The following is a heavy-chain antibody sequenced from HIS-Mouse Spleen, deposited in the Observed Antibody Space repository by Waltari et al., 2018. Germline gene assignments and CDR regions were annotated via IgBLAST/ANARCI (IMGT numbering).Heavy chain of an antibody. V-gene: IGHV4-39*07. CDR2: SYYSGSP. Sequence: QLQLQESGPGLVKPSETLSLTCTVSGGSISSSSYYWGWIRQPPGKGLEWIGGSYYSGSPSYNPSRKSRVTISVDTSKNQFSLKLSSVTAADTAVYYCAREIPYSSSWYDWYFDLWGRGTLVTVSS. CDR1: GGSISSSSYY. D-gene: IGHD6-13*01. J-gene: IGHJ2*01. CDR3: AREIPYSSSWYDWYFDL.